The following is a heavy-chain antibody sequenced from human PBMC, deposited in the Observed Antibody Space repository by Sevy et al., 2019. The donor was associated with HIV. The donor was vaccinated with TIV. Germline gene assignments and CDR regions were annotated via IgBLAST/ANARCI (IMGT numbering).Heavy chain of an antibody. CDR3: TRDRGGLRGGAFDY. CDR1: GFTFNNYN. D-gene: IGHD3-16*01. J-gene: IGHJ4*02. V-gene: IGHV3-21*01. Sequence: GGSLRLSCAASGFTFNNYNMSWVRQAPGKGLEWVSSITGSGTYIYYADSLKGLFTISRDNAKNSFYLQMNSLRAEDSAVYYCTRDRGGLRGGAFDYWGQGTLVTVSS. CDR2: ITGSGTYI.